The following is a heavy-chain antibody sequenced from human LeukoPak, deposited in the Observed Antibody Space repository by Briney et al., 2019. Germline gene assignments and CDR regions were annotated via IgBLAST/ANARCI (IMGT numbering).Heavy chain of an antibody. CDR2: ISSGSSYI. V-gene: IGHV3-21*01. CDR1: GFTFSSYG. J-gene: IGHJ3*02. CDR3: ARQPPSIVGATGAFDI. D-gene: IGHD1-26*01. Sequence: PGGSLRLPCAAPGFTFSSYGMNWVRQAPGKGLEWVSLISSGSSYIYYADSVKGRFTISRDNAKNSLYLQMNSLRAEDTAVYYCARQPPSIVGATGAFDIWGQGTMVTVSS.